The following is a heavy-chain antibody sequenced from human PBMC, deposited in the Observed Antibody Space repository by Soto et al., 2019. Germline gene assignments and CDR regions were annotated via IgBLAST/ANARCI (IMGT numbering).Heavy chain of an antibody. D-gene: IGHD5-18*01. CDR2: ISGSGGST. J-gene: IGHJ4*02. Sequence: EVQLLESGGGLVQPGGSLRLSCAASGFTFSSYAMSWVRQAPGKGLEWVSTISGSGGSTYYADSVKGRFTISRDNSKNTRYLPKNSLRAEDTAVYYCAKDGLGAYSYGSYYFDYWGPGTLVTVSS. CDR3: AKDGLGAYSYGSYYFDY. V-gene: IGHV3-23*01. CDR1: GFTFSSYA.